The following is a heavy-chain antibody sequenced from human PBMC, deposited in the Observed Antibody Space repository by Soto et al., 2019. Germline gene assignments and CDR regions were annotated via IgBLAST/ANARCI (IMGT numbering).Heavy chain of an antibody. D-gene: IGHD2-8*01. CDR1: GGTFSSYA. CDR2: IIPIFGTA. Sequence: GASVKVSCKASGGTFSSYAISWVRQAPGQGLEWMGGIIPIFGTANYAQKFQGRVTITADESTSTAYMELSSLRSEDTAVYYCARAPRPYCTNGVCLTYYGMDVWGQGTTVTV. CDR3: ARAPRPYCTNGVCLTYYGMDV. J-gene: IGHJ6*02. V-gene: IGHV1-69*13.